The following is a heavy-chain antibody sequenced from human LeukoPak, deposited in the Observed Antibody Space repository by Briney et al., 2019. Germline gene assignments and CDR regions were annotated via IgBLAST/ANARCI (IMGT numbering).Heavy chain of an antibody. V-gene: IGHV3-74*01. J-gene: IGHJ4*02. CDR3: AMTSPTSHFYF. CDR1: AFTFTTYW. CDR2: INGDGSNS. D-gene: IGHD2-21*02. Sequence: PGGSLRLSCVASAFTFTTYWMHWVRQAPGKGLVWVSRINGDGSNSNYADSVKGRFTISRDNARNTLYLQMNGLRAEDTALYYCAMTSPTSHFYFWVQGTLVTVSS.